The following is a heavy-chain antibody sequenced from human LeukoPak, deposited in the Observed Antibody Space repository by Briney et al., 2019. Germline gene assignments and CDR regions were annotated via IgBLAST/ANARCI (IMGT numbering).Heavy chain of an antibody. CDR2: INSDGSSI. CDR3: TRGASGYGNFDY. Sequence: GGSLRLSCAASGFSVGGYWMHWVRQDPGMGLVWVSRINSDGSSISYADSVKGRFSISRDNAKNTLYLQMNSLRAEDTAVYYCTRGASGYGNFDYWGQGTLVTVSS. CDR1: GFSVGGYW. J-gene: IGHJ4*02. V-gene: IGHV3-74*01. D-gene: IGHD5-12*01.